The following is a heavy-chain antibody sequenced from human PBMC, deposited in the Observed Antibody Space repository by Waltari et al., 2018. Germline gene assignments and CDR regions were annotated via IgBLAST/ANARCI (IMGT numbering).Heavy chain of an antibody. D-gene: IGHD6-19*01. V-gene: IGHV3-23*04. CDR2: MSGSGGST. CDR3: AKDAPTSGGSGWSLYYFDY. J-gene: IGHJ4*02. CDR1: GVTFSSYA. Sequence: EVQLVEYGGGLVQPGGSLRLSCAASGVTFSSYAMSWDRQAPGKGLEWVSAMSGSGGSTYYAHSVKGRFTISRDNSKNTLYLQMNSLRAEDTAVYYCAKDAPTSGGSGWSLYYFDYWGQGTLVTVSS.